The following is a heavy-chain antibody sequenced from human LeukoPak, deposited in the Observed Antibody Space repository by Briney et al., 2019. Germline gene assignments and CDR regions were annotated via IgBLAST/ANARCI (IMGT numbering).Heavy chain of an antibody. Sequence: GGSLRLSCAASGFTFSSYSMNWVRQAPGKGLEWVSSISSSSSYIYYADSVKGRFTISRDTSKNTLYLQMNSLRAEDTAVYYCARDRGVVDAFDIWGQGTMVTVSS. V-gene: IGHV3-21*01. J-gene: IGHJ3*02. CDR2: ISSSSSYI. CDR1: GFTFSSYS. D-gene: IGHD3-10*01. CDR3: ARDRGVVDAFDI.